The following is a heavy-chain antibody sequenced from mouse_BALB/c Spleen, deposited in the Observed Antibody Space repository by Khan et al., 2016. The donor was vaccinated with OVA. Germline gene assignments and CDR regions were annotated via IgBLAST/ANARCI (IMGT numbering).Heavy chain of an antibody. CDR1: GDSITSGF. Sequence: EVQLQESGPSLVKPSQTLSLTCSVTGDSITSGFWNWIRKFPGKKFEYMGYIIYSGDTYYNPSLKSRISITRGTSKSQYYLQLNSVTTEDTATYYCARSYGSWAMDYWGQGTSVTVSS. D-gene: IGHD1-1*01. CDR3: ARSYGSWAMDY. V-gene: IGHV3-8*02. J-gene: IGHJ4*01. CDR2: IIYSGDT.